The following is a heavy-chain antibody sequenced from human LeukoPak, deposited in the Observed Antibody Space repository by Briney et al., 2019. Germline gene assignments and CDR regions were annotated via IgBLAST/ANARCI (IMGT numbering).Heavy chain of an antibody. J-gene: IGHJ4*02. V-gene: IGHV4-4*07. CDR3: ARDKGRYYDSSGYYYGFDY. CDR1: GGSISSYY. Sequence: KASETLSLTCTVSGGSISSYYWSWIRQPAGKGLEWIGRIYTSGSTNYNPSLKSRVTMSVDTSKNQFSLKLSSVTAADTAVYYCARDKGRYYDSSGYYYGFDYWGQETLVTVSS. CDR2: IYTSGST. D-gene: IGHD3-22*01.